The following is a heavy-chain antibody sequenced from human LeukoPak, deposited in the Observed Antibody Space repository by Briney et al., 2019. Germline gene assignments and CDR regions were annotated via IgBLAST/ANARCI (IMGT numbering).Heavy chain of an antibody. CDR3: AAPSMVRGVLGAFDI. CDR1: GGSISSYY. V-gene: IGHV4-4*07. CDR2: IYTSGST. Sequence: SETLSLTCTVSGGSISSYYWSWIRQPAGKGLEWIGRIYTSGSTNYNPSLKSRVTLSLDTSKSQFSLKLTSVTAADTAVYYCAAPSMVRGVLGAFDIWGQGTMVTVSS. J-gene: IGHJ3*02. D-gene: IGHD3-10*01.